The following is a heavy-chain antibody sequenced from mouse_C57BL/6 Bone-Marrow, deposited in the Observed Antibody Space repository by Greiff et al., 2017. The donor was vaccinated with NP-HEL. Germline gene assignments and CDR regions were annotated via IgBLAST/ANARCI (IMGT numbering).Heavy chain of an antibody. Sequence: QVQLQQPGAELVKPGASVKMSCKASGYTFTSYWITWVKQRPGQGLEWIGDIYPGSGRTNYNEKFKSKATLTVDTSSSTAYMQLSSLTSEDYSVYYCARRYYGSSYDYAMDYWGQGTTVTVSS. CDR3: ARRYYGSSYDYAMDY. J-gene: IGHJ4*01. CDR2: IYPGSGRT. V-gene: IGHV1-55*01. D-gene: IGHD1-1*01. CDR1: GYTFTSYW.